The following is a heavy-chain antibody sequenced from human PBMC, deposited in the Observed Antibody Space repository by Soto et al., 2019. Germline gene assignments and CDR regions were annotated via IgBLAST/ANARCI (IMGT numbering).Heavy chain of an antibody. D-gene: IGHD2-15*01. CDR2: VYHGGNT. CDR3: ARARWYDAFNV. V-gene: IGHV4-38-2*01. J-gene: IGHJ3*01. CDR1: GFSISSGNY. Sequence: SETRSLTCAVSGFSISSGNYWGWIRKHPGKGLEWIGSVYHGGNTYYNPSLKSRVSISIDLSKNQFSLKLTSVTAADTAAYYCARARWYDAFNVWGQGTVVTVSS.